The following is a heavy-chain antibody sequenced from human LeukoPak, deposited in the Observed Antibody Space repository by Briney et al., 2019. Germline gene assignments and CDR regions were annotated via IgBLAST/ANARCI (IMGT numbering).Heavy chain of an antibody. J-gene: IGHJ6*03. CDR2: IYYSGST. V-gene: IGHV4-39*07. CDR3: ARGPYYYMDV. Sequence: PSETLSLTCTVSRGSISSGSYYWGWIRQPPGKGLEWIGSIYYSGSTYYNPSLKSRVTISVDRSKNQFSLKLSSVTVADTAVYYCARGPYYYMDVWGKGTTVTVSS. CDR1: RGSISSGSYY.